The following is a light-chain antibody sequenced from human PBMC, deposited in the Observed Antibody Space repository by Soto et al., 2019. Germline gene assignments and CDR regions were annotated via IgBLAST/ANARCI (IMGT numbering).Light chain of an antibody. CDR1: SGSIADHY. CDR3: KSYDSSIVV. CDR2: EDN. Sequence: NFMLTQPHSVSESPGKTVTISCTRSSGSIADHYVQWYQQRPGSAPTTVIYEDNQRPSGVPDRFSGSIDSSSNSASLTISGLKTEDEADYYCKSYDSSIVVFGGGTKLTVL. J-gene: IGLJ2*01. V-gene: IGLV6-57*04.